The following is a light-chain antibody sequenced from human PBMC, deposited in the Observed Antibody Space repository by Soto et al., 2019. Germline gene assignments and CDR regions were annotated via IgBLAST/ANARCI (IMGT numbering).Light chain of an antibody. CDR3: QVWDSSSDHVV. Sequence: SYELTQPPSVSVAPGQTARITCGRNNIGSNIVHWYQQKPGQAPVLAVYDDSDRPSGIPERFSGSNSGNTATLSISRVEAGDEADYYCQVWDSSSDHVVFGGGTKLTVL. CDR1: NIGSNI. CDR2: DDS. J-gene: IGLJ2*01. V-gene: IGLV3-21*02.